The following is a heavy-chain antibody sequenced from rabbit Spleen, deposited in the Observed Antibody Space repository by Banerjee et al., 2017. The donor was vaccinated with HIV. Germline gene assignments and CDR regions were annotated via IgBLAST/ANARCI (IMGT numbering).Heavy chain of an antibody. V-gene: IGHV1S40*01. CDR1: GFTISNSYW. CDR3: ARDLAGNLAYNFAL. J-gene: IGHJ4*01. D-gene: IGHD4-1*01. Sequence: QSLEESGGDLVKPGASLTLTCTASGFTISNSYWICWVRQAPGKGLEWIACIVAGSVSTYYASWAKGRFTISKTSSTTVTLQMTSLTDADTATYFCARDLAGNLAYNFALWGPGTLVTVS. CDR2: IVAGSVST.